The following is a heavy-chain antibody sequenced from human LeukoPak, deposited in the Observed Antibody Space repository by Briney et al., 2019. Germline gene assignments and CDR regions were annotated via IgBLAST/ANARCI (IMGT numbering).Heavy chain of an antibody. CDR2: IKQDGSEK. J-gene: IGHJ4*02. Sequence: GGSLRLSCAASGFTFSSYWMSWVRQAPGKGLEWVANIKQDGSEKYYVDSVKGRFTISRDNAKNSLYLQMNSLRAEDTAVYYCARDPYYVWGSYRENLLQDYWGQGTLVTVSS. V-gene: IGHV3-7*01. CDR3: ARDPYYVWGSYRENLLQDY. CDR1: GFTFSSYW. D-gene: IGHD3-16*02.